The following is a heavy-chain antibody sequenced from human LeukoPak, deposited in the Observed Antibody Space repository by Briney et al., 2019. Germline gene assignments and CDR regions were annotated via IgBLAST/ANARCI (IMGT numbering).Heavy chain of an antibody. Sequence: ASVKVSCKASGYTFTGYYMHWVRQAPGQGLEWMGWMNPNSGNTGYAQKFQGRVTMTRNTSISTAYMELSSLRSEDTAVYYCARGLYGDSNDAFDIWGQGTMVTVSS. J-gene: IGHJ3*02. V-gene: IGHV1-8*02. CDR2: MNPNSGNT. CDR3: ARGLYGDSNDAFDI. D-gene: IGHD4-17*01. CDR1: GYTFTGYY.